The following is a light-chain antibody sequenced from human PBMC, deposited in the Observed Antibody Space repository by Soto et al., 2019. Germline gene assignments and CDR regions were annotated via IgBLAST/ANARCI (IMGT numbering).Light chain of an antibody. CDR1: QDVSIY. Sequence: DIQMTQPPSSLSASVGGRGTTTCRASQDVSIYLNWYQQKPGKAPKLLIYDAFNLEAGFPSRFSASGSGTDFTFTISSLQPEDFATYYCQQYYTLPLTCGGGTKVDIK. J-gene: IGKJ4*01. CDR3: QQYYTLPLT. V-gene: IGKV1-33*01. CDR2: DAF.